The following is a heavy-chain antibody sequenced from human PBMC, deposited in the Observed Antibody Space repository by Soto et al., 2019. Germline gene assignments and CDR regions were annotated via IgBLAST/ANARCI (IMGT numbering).Heavy chain of an antibody. Sequence: PSETLSLTCTVSGGSISTTSYYWGWIRQPPGKGLEWIGNIYYSGSTYYNPSLQSRVTISVDTSKNQFSLKLTSVTAADTAVYYCARGGYSYGYGSYYYGMDVWGQGTTVTVSS. V-gene: IGHV4-39*01. J-gene: IGHJ6*02. CDR2: IYYSGST. CDR3: ARGGYSYGYGSYYYGMDV. CDR1: GGSISTTSYY. D-gene: IGHD5-18*01.